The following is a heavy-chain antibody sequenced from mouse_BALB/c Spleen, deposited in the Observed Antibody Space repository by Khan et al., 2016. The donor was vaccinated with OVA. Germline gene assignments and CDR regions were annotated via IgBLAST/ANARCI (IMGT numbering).Heavy chain of an antibody. CDR3: ARLAYYYDSEGFAY. V-gene: IGHV5-6*01. CDR2: VSTGGGYS. Sequence: EVELVESGGDLVKPGGSLKLSCAASGFTFSTYGMSWVRQTPDKRLEWVATVSTGGGYSYYPDSVKGRFTISRDNAKNNLYLQMSSLKAEDTARFYCARLAYYYDSEGFAYWGQGTLVTVSA. D-gene: IGHD1-1*01. CDR1: GFTFSTYG. J-gene: IGHJ3*01.